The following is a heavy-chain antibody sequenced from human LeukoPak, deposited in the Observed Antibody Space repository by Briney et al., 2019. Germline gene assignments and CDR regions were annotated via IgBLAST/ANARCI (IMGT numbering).Heavy chain of an antibody. CDR2: ISGSGGST. Sequence: PGGSLRLSCAASGFTFSSYAMSWVRQAPGKGLEWVSAISGSGGSTYYADSVKGRFTISRDNSKNTLYLQMNSLRAEDTAVYYCAKNPPPRLRFLEWSSQGYYFDYWGQGTLVTVSS. D-gene: IGHD3-3*01. V-gene: IGHV3-23*01. CDR3: AKNPPPRLRFLEWSSQGYYFDY. J-gene: IGHJ4*02. CDR1: GFTFSSYA.